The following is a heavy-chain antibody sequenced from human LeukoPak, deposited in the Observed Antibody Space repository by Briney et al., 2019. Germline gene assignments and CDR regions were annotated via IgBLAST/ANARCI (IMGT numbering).Heavy chain of an antibody. CDR2: ISAYNGNT. V-gene: IGHV1-18*01. Sequence: APVKVSCKASGYTFTSYGISWVRQAPGQGLEWMGLISAYNGNTSYAQKLQGRVTMTTDTSTSTAYMELRSLRSDDTAVYYCARDAPSIKSIAARQDYWGQGTLVTVSS. CDR1: GYTFTSYG. CDR3: ARDAPSIKSIAARQDY. J-gene: IGHJ4*02. D-gene: IGHD6-6*01.